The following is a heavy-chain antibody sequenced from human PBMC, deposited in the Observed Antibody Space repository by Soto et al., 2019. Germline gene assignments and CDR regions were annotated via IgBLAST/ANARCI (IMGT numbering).Heavy chain of an antibody. CDR2: IYYSGST. V-gene: IGHV4-59*08. Sequence: SETLSLTCTVSGGSISSYYWSWIRQPPGKGLEWIWYIYYSGSTNYNPSLKSRGTISVDTSKNQFSLKLSSVTAADTVVYYFARHREGNDFCSGYNPYYMDVWGKGTTVTVSS. CDR1: GGSISSYY. CDR3: ARHREGNDFCSGYNPYYMDV. D-gene: IGHD3-3*01. J-gene: IGHJ6*03.